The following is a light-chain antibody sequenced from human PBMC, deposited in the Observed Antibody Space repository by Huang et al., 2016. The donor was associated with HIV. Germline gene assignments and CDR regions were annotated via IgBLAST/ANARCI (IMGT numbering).Light chain of an antibody. CDR1: QSVLSPSNNRNH. Sequence: DIVMNQSPDSLAVSLGERATISCVSSQSVLSPSNNRNHLAWYQQKPRPPPKLLIDWAATRESGVPDRFRGSGSATDFTLTIDNLQAEYVALYFCQQYYSIPGFGQGTYVEV. V-gene: IGKV4-1*01. J-gene: IGKJ1*01. CDR2: WAA. CDR3: QQYYSIPG.